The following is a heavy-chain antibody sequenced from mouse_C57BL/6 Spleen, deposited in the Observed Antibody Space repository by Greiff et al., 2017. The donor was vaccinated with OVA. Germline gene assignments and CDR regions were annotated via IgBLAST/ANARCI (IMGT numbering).Heavy chain of an antibody. V-gene: IGHV1-69*01. D-gene: IGHD3-2*02. CDR1: GYTFTSYW. CDR2: LDPSDSYT. CDR3: EREGTAQATGFAY. J-gene: IGHJ3*01. Sequence: QVQLQQPGAELVMPGASVTLSCKASGYTFTSYWMHWVQQRPGQGLEWIGELDPSDSYTNYHQQFKGKSTLTVAKASSTAYMQLSSLTSEDSAVYYCEREGTAQATGFAYWGQGTLVTVAA.